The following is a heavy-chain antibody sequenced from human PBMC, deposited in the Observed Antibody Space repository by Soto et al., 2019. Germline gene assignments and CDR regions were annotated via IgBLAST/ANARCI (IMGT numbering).Heavy chain of an antibody. CDR1: GFTFSDYY. V-gene: IGHV3-11*01. CDR2: ISSSGSTI. D-gene: IGHD3-10*01. Sequence: PAGSLRLSCAASGFTFSDYYMSWIRQAPGKGLEWVSYISSSGSTIYYADSVKGRFTISRDNAKNSLYLQMNSLRAEDTAVYYCARDEGDYYGSGSYWYYYGMDVWGKGTTVTVS. J-gene: IGHJ6*04. CDR3: ARDEGDYYGSGSYWYYYGMDV.